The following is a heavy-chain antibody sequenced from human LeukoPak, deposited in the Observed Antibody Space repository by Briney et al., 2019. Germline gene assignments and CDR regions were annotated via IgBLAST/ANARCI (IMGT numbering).Heavy chain of an antibody. CDR1: GGSISSDY. Sequence: SETLSVTCTVSGGSISSDYWSWIRQPAGKGLEWIGRIYTSGSTNYNPSLKSRVTMSVDTSKNQFSLKLSSVTAADTAVYYCARDTAAGRAGNWFDRWGQGTLVTVSS. V-gene: IGHV4-4*07. D-gene: IGHD6-13*01. CDR3: ARDTAAGRAGNWFDR. J-gene: IGHJ5*02. CDR2: IYTSGST.